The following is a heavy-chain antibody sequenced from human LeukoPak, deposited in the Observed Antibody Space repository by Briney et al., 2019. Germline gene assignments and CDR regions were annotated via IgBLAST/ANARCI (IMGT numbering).Heavy chain of an antibody. D-gene: IGHD4-23*01. CDR3: AKVRPRYYDGAFDI. J-gene: IGHJ3*02. V-gene: IGHV3-43*02. Sequence: GGSLRLSCAASGFTFDDYAMHWVRQAPGKGLELVSLVSGDGGSTYYADSVKGRFTISRDNSKNSLYLQMNSLRTEDTALYYCAKVRPRYYDGAFDIWGQGTMVTVSS. CDR1: GFTFDDYA. CDR2: VSGDGGST.